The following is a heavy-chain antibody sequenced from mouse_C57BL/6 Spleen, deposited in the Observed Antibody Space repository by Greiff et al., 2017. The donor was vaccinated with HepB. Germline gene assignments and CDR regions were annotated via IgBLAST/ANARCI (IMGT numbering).Heavy chain of an antibody. D-gene: IGHD1-1*01. J-gene: IGHJ2*01. CDR1: GYTFTSYG. CDR2: IYPRSGNT. CDR3: ARWDYYGSSYRNYFDY. V-gene: IGHV1-81*01. Sequence: QVQLQQSGAELARPGASVKLSCKASGYTFTSYGISWVKQRTGQGLEWIGEIYPRSGNTYYNEKFKGKDTLTADKSSSTAYMELRSLTSEDSAVYFCARWDYYGSSYRNYFDYWGQGTTLTVSS.